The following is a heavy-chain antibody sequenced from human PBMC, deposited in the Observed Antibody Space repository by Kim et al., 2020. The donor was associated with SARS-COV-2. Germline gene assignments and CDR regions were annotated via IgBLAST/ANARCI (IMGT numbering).Heavy chain of an antibody. J-gene: IGHJ4*02. Sequence: ADSVKGHFTIARNNTKNSLYQQMTGLRAEDTALYYCARVGSTVAAGTIDYWGQGTLVTVSS. D-gene: IGHD6-13*01. V-gene: IGHV3-11*01. CDR3: ARVGSTVAAGTIDY.